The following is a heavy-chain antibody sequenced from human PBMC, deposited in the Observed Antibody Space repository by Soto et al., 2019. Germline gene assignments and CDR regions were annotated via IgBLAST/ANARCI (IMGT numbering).Heavy chain of an antibody. Sequence: GSLRLSCAASGFTFSSYGMHWVRQAPGKGLEWVAVIWYDGSNKYYADSVKGRFTISRDNSKNTLYLQMNSLRAEDTAVYYCARDEDTSVYYYYGMDVWGQGTTVTVSS. CDR1: GFTFSSYG. V-gene: IGHV3-33*01. D-gene: IGHD2-2*02. CDR3: ARDEDTSVYYYYGMDV. J-gene: IGHJ6*02. CDR2: IWYDGSNK.